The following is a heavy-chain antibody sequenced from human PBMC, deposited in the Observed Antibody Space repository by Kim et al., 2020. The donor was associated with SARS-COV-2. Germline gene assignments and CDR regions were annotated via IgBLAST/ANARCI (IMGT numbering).Heavy chain of an antibody. CDR3: ARAARRYYYYGMDV. Sequence: ADSVKGRFTISRDNAKNSLYLQMNSLRAEDTALYHCARAARRYYYYGMDVWDQGTTVTVSS. J-gene: IGHJ6*02. V-gene: IGHV3-20*01.